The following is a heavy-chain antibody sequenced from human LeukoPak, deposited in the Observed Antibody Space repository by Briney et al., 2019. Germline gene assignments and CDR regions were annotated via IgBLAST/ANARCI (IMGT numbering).Heavy chain of an antibody. CDR3: ARETYYYDSSGYYRGGYYFDY. Sequence: SETLSLTCTVSGGSISSSRYYWAWIRQPPGKGLECIASIDHSGSTNYNPSLKSRVTISVDTSKNQFSLKLSSVTAADTAVYYCARETYYYDSSGYYRGGYYFDYWGQGTLVTVSS. V-gene: IGHV4-39*07. D-gene: IGHD3-22*01. CDR1: GGSISSSRYY. J-gene: IGHJ4*02. CDR2: IDHSGST.